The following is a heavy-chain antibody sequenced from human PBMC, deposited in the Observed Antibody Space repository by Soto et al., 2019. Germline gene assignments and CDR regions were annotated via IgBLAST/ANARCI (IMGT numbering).Heavy chain of an antibody. V-gene: IGHV1-3*01. Sequence: QVHLVQSGAEVKKPGASVKVSCEAFGYTFSPYAVHWMRQAPGQRLEWMGWISGVNGNTRYSQKYPGSVSLTRDTSASISFMELSGLQSVDTGVYYCASAETEGDYYDSSGYSPSLIDYWGQGTLVTVSS. CDR2: ISGVNGNT. CDR1: GYTFSPYA. CDR3: ASAETEGDYYDSSGYSPSLIDY. D-gene: IGHD3-22*01. J-gene: IGHJ4*02.